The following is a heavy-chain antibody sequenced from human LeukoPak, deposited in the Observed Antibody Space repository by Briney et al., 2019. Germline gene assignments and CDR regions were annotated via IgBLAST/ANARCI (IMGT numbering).Heavy chain of an antibody. V-gene: IGHV1-2*06. CDR2: INPNSGGT. Sequence: ASVKVSCKASGYTFTGYYMHWMRQAPGQGLEWMGRINPNSGGTNYAQKFQGRVTMTGDTSISTAYMELSRLRSDDTAVYYCARYRGRASIAVAGPHIDYWGQGTLVTVSS. CDR1: GYTFTGYY. J-gene: IGHJ4*02. CDR3: ARYRGRASIAVAGPHIDY. D-gene: IGHD6-19*01.